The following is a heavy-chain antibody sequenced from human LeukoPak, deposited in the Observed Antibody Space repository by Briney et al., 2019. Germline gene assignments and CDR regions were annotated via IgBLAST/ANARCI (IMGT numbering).Heavy chain of an antibody. J-gene: IGHJ6*02. V-gene: IGHV3-23*01. Sequence: GGSLRLSCGASGFTFSSYAMSWVRQAPGKGLEWVSAISGSGGSTYYADSVKGRFTISRDNSKNTLYLQMNSLRAEDTAVYYCAKARIAAAGTIGINYYYYYGMDVWGQGTTVTVSS. D-gene: IGHD6-13*01. CDR2: ISGSGGST. CDR1: GFTFSSYA. CDR3: AKARIAAAGTIGINYYYYYGMDV.